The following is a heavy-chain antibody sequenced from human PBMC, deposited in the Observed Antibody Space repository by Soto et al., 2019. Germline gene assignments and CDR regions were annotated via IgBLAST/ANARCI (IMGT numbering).Heavy chain of an antibody. CDR2: IIPVFGTP. V-gene: IGHV1-69*13. Sequence: SVQVSCKASGGTFSNFAISWVRQAPGQGLELMVGIIPVFGTPNYSQKFQDRSTITADESASTAYMELSNLGSKDTAVYYCASGRDGYFYFEYWGQGTLVTVSS. D-gene: IGHD3-22*01. CDR1: GGTFSNFA. J-gene: IGHJ4*02. CDR3: ASGRDGYFYFEY.